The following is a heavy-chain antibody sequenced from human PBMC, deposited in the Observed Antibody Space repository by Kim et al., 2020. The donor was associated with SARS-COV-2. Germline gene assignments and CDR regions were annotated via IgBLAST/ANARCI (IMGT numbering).Heavy chain of an antibody. J-gene: IGHJ6*01. Sequence: ASVKVSCKASGYTFSTYYLHWVRQAPGQGLEWVGIINPFSGDTKYARRFQGRVIVTRDRSTSTVYMDLSSLTSEDTAVYYCAKSLRSLAYGSGPYNAMDV. CDR3: AKSLRSLAYGSGPYNAMDV. V-gene: IGHV1-46*01. D-gene: IGHD3-10*01. CDR2: INPFSGDT. CDR1: GYTFSTYY.